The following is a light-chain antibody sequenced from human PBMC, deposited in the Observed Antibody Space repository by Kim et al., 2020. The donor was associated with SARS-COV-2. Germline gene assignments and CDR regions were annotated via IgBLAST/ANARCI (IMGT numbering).Light chain of an antibody. Sequence: ATINCKSSQSVLYSSNNKNYLAWYQQKPGQPTKLLIYWASTRESGVPDRFSGSGSGTDFTLTISSLQAEDVAVYYCQQYYSTPITFGQGTRLEIK. V-gene: IGKV4-1*01. CDR1: QSVLYSSNNKNY. CDR3: QQYYSTPIT. J-gene: IGKJ5*01. CDR2: WAS.